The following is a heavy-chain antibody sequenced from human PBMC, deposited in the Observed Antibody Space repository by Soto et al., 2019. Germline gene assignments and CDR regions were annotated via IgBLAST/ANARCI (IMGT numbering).Heavy chain of an antibody. J-gene: IGHJ4*02. D-gene: IGHD3-16*02. V-gene: IGHV3-30-3*01. Sequence: QVQLVESGGGVVQPGRSLRLSCAASGFTFSSYAMHWVRQAPGKGLGWVAVISYDGSNKYYADSVKGRFTISRDNSKNTLYLQMNSLRAEDTAVYYCARLRLGELSLYDYWGQGTLVTVSS. CDR3: ARLRLGELSLYDY. CDR1: GFTFSSYA. CDR2: ISYDGSNK.